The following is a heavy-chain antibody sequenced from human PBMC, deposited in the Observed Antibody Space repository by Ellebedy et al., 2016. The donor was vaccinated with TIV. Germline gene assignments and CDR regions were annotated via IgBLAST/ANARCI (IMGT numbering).Heavy chain of an antibody. CDR2: IHSGGST. V-gene: IGHV3-53*01. CDR1: EFTVSSNF. Sequence: GESLKISCAASEFTVSSNFMSWVRQAPGKRLEWVSVIHSGGSTYHTDSVKGRFTTSRDNSKNTPYLHMTSLRAEDTAVYYCAGSTTITTMPYWGQGTLVTVSS. J-gene: IGHJ4*02. CDR3: AGSTTITTMPY. D-gene: IGHD4-11*01.